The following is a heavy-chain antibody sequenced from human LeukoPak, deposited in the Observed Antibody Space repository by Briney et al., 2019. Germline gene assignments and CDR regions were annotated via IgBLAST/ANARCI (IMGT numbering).Heavy chain of an antibody. CDR1: GGSISSGSYY. Sequence: SQTLSLTCTVSGGSISSGSYYWSWIRQPAGKGLEWIGRIYTSGSTNYNPSLKSRVTISVDTSKSQFSLKLSSVTAADTAVYYCARVALYYGDAFDIWGQGTMATVSS. CDR2: IYTSGST. J-gene: IGHJ3*02. CDR3: ARVALYYGDAFDI. V-gene: IGHV4-61*02. D-gene: IGHD3-22*01.